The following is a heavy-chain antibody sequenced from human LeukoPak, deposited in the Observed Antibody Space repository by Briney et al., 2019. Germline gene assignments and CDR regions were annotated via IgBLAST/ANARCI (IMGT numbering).Heavy chain of an antibody. Sequence: ASVKVSCKASGYTFTSYGISWVRQAPGQGLEWMGWISTYNGDTNYAQKFQGRVTITADKSTSTAYMELSSLRSEDTAVYYCARTSNSGYDYGAFDIWGQGTMVTVSS. CDR2: ISTYNGDT. J-gene: IGHJ3*02. V-gene: IGHV1-18*01. D-gene: IGHD5-12*01. CDR1: GYTFTSYG. CDR3: ARTSNSGYDYGAFDI.